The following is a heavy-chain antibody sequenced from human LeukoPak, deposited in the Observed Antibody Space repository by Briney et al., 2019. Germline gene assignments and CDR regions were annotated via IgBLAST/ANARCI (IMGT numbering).Heavy chain of an antibody. V-gene: IGHV3-48*01. Sequence: GGSLRLSCAASGFTFSSYSMNWVRQAPGKGLEWVSYISSSSSTIYYADSVKGRFTISRDNAKNTLYLQMNSLRAEDTAVYYCARDRRGDYGTADYWGQGTLVTVSS. CDR2: ISSSSSTI. J-gene: IGHJ4*02. D-gene: IGHD4-17*01. CDR1: GFTFSSYS. CDR3: ARDRRGDYGTADY.